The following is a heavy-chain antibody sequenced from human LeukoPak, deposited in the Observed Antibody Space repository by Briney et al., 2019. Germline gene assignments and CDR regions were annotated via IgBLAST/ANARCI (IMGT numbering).Heavy chain of an antibody. CDR1: GGSISSYY. CDR2: IYYSGST. CDR3: AREPIAAAGNFDY. J-gene: IGHJ4*02. Sequence: SETLSLTCTVSGGSISSYYWSWIRQPPGKGLEWIGYIYYSGSTNYNPSLKSRATISVDTSKNQFSLKLSSVTAADTAVYYCAREPIAAAGNFDYWGQGTLVTVSS. V-gene: IGHV4-59*01. D-gene: IGHD6-13*01.